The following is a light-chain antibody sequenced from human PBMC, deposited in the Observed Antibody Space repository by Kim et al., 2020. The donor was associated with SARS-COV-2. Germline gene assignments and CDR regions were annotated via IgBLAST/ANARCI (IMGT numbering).Light chain of an antibody. V-gene: IGKV3-20*01. CDR1: QSVASSY. Sequence: SLSPGERATVSCRASQSVASSYLAWYQQKLGQAPSLLIYGASTRATGIPDRFSGSGSGTDFTLTISRLEPEDFAVYYCHHYGSSPTFGQGTRLEI. CDR3: HHYGSSPT. CDR2: GAS. J-gene: IGKJ5*01.